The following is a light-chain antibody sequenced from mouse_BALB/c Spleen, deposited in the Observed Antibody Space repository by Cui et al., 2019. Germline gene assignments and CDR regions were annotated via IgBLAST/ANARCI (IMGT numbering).Light chain of an antibody. CDR3: QQWSSNPLT. V-gene: IGKV4-68*01. J-gene: IGKJ5*01. Sequence: QIVLTQSPALMSASPGEKVTMTCSASSSVSYMYWYQQNPRSSPKPWIYLTSNLASGVPARFSGSGSGTSYSLTISSMEAEDAATYYCQQWSSNPLTFGAGTKLALK. CDR1: SSVSY. CDR2: LTS.